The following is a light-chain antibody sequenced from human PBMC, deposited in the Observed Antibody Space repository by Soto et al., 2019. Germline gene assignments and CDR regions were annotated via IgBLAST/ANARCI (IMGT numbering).Light chain of an antibody. V-gene: IGKV3D-20*02. CDR2: GAY. J-gene: IGKJ1*01. Sequence: ILLTRAPVTLSLSRGERSTLSFGSSQSVSNNYLAWYPQNPGQAPRLLIYGAYNRATGIPDRFSGSGSGTDFTLTISSLQSEDFAVYYCQQYKNWLTWTFGPGTKVDIK. CDR1: QSVSNNY. CDR3: QQYKNWLTWT.